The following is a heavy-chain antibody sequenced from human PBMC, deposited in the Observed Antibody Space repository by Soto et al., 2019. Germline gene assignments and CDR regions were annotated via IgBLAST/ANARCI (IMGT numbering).Heavy chain of an antibody. J-gene: IGHJ4*02. Sequence: QVQLVESGGGVVQPGRSLRLSCAASGFTFSSYAMHWVRQAPGKGLEWVAVISYDGSNKYYADSVKGRFTISRDNSKNTLDLQMNSLRAEDPAVYYCASSDSSGYVHYFDYWGQGTLVTVSS. CDR1: GFTFSSYA. V-gene: IGHV3-30-3*01. CDR2: ISYDGSNK. D-gene: IGHD3-22*01. CDR3: ASSDSSGYVHYFDY.